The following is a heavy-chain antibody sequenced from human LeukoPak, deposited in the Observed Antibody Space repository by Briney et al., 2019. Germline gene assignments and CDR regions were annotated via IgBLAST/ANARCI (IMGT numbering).Heavy chain of an antibody. CDR1: GGSISSSSDY. Sequence: PSETLSLTCTVSGGSISSSSDYWGWIRQPPGKGLEWIGSIYYSGNTYYNPSLKSRVTISVDTSKKQFSLKLSFVTAADTAVYYCASTPSGSSAWYYFDKWGQGTLVTVSS. D-gene: IGHD6-19*01. V-gene: IGHV4-39*01. CDR3: ASTPSGSSAWYYFDK. J-gene: IGHJ4*02. CDR2: IYYSGNT.